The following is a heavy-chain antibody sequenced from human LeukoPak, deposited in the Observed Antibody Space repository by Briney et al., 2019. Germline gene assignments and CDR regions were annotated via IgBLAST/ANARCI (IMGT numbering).Heavy chain of an antibody. CDR1: GGSISSYY. J-gene: IGHJ5*02. D-gene: IGHD3-10*01. CDR3: ARLYYYGSGSFRLDP. CDR2: IYYSGST. V-gene: IGHV4-59*08. Sequence: SETLSLTCTVSGGSISSYYWSWIRQPPGKGLEWIGYIYYSGSTNYNPSLKSRVTISVDTSKNQFSLKLSSVTAADTAVYYCARLYYYGSGSFRLDPWGQGTLVTVSS.